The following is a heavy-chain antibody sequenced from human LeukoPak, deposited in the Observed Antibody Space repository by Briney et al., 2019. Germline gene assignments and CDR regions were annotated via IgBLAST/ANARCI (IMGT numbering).Heavy chain of an antibody. J-gene: IGHJ2*01. V-gene: IGHV3-73*01. CDR2: IRNKANSYAT. Sequence: GGSLRLSCAASGFTFSGSGIHWVRQASGKGLEWVGRIRNKANSYATVYSESLKGRFTISRDDSKSTAYLQMNSLTTEDTAVYYCATPNNYNGNWYWYFDLWGRGTLVTVSS. D-gene: IGHD2-8*01. CDR3: ATPNNYNGNWYWYFDL. CDR1: GFTFSGSG.